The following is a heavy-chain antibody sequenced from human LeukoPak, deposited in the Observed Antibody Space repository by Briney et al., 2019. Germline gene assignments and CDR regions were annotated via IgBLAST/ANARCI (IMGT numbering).Heavy chain of an antibody. CDR1: GGSISSYY. J-gene: IGHJ4*02. V-gene: IGHV4-59*08. Sequence: SETLSLTCTVSGGSISSYYWSWIRQPPGKGLEWIGYIYYSGSTNYNPSLKSRVTISVDTSENQFSLKLSSVTAADTAVYYCARQGRGQSGSYDYWGQGTLVTVSS. CDR2: IYYSGST. CDR3: ARQGRGQSGSYDY. D-gene: IGHD1-26*01.